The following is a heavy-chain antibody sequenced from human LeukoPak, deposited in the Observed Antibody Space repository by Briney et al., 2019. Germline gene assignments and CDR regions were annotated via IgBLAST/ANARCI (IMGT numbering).Heavy chain of an antibody. V-gene: IGHV4-39*01. Sequence: SETLSLTCTVSGASISRRTYYWGWIRQTPGKGLEWIGSIYYSGSTYYNPSHKSRVTISVDTSKNQFSLKLGSVTAADTAVYYCASTVSGYIDYWGQGTLVTVSS. CDR3: ASTVSGYIDY. CDR2: IYYSGST. CDR1: GASISRRTYY. D-gene: IGHD3-22*01. J-gene: IGHJ4*02.